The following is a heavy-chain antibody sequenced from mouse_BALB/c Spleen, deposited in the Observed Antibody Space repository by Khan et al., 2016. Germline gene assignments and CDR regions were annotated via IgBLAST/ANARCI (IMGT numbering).Heavy chain of an antibody. D-gene: IGHD2-14*01. CDR1: GYTFTSYW. CDR3: ARGVPFGY. Sequence: QVQLKESGAELARPGASVKLSCKASGYTFTSYWMQWVKQRPGQGLEWIGAIYPGDGDTRYTQKFKGKATLTADKSSSTAYMQLSSLASEDSAFYYSARGVPFGYWGQDTTLTVSS. CDR2: IYPGDGDT. J-gene: IGHJ2*01. V-gene: IGHV1-87*01.